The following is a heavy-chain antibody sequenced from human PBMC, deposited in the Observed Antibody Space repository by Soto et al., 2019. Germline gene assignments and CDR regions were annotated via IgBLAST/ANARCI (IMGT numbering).Heavy chain of an antibody. J-gene: IGHJ4*02. D-gene: IGHD1-7*01. V-gene: IGHV4-34*02. Sequence: QVQLQQWGAGLLKPAETLSLTCGVYGGSFSGYYWSWIRQAPGKGLEWIGEINHNGLTNYAPSLKSRVAISVDMSKNQFSLRLTSVTAADTAVYYCARERMVPAGTLHYFDYWGQGTLVTVSS. CDR3: ARERMVPAGTLHYFDY. CDR1: GGSFSGYY. CDR2: INHNGLT.